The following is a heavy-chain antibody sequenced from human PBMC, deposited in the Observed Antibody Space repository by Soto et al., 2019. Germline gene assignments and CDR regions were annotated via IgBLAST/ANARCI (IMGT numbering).Heavy chain of an antibody. V-gene: IGHV4-39*01. CDR2: IYYSGDT. CDR3: ARNQPQRYCSGGTCRPAYVMDV. Sequence: PSETLSLTCTVSGGSISSDSFYWAWIRQPPGKGLEWIGIIYYSGDTYYNPSLAGRLTMSVDTSNQFSLTLRSVTAADTALYYCARNQPQRYCSGGTCRPAYVMDVWGQGTTVTVSS. D-gene: IGHD2-15*01. J-gene: IGHJ6*02. CDR1: GGSISSDSFY.